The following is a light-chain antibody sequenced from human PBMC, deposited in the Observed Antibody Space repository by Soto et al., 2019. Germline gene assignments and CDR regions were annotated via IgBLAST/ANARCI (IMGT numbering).Light chain of an antibody. CDR3: QSYDSSLSVV. V-gene: IGLV1-40*01. J-gene: IGLJ2*01. Sequence: QSVLTQPPSVSGAPGQRVTISCTGSRSNIGAGYDVHWYQQVPGSAPKLLIYGDNNRPSGVPDRFSGSKSGTSASLAITGLQVEDEADYYCQSYDSSLSVVFGGGTKVTVL. CDR2: GDN. CDR1: RSNIGAGYD.